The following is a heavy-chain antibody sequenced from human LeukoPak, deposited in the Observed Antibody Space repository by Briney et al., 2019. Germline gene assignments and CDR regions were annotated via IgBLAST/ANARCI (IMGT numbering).Heavy chain of an antibody. J-gene: IGHJ5*02. D-gene: IGHD1-26*01. Sequence: SETLSLTCAVYGDSVSGYYWSWLRQPPGKGGEWLGEINHSGRTNYNPSLKSRVTISVKTSKKQCSLKLSSVTAADTAVYYCARERGSYSWFDPWGQGTLVTVSS. CDR2: INHSGRT. CDR1: GDSVSGYY. CDR3: ARERGSYSWFDP. V-gene: IGHV4-34*01.